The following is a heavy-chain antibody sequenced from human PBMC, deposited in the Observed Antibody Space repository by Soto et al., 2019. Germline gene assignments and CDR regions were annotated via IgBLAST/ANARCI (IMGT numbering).Heavy chain of an antibody. CDR2: INAGNGNT. J-gene: IGHJ6*02. V-gene: IGHV1-3*05. CDR3: ARWAAADYYYYGMDV. Sequence: QVQLVQSGAEEKKPGASVKVSCKASGYTFTSYAMHWVRQAPGQRLEWMGWINAGNGNTKYSQKFQGRVTITRDTSASTAYMELSSLRSEDTAVYYCARWAAADYYYYGMDVWGQGTTVTVSS. CDR1: GYTFTSYA. D-gene: IGHD6-13*01.